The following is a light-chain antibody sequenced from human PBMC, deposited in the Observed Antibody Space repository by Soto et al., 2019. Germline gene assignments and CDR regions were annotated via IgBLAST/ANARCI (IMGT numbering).Light chain of an antibody. CDR2: ANN. CDR3: QSYERSLSNLV. J-gene: IGLJ2*01. Sequence: QSVLTQSPSVSGAPWQRVTISCTGSSSNIGAGYDVHWYQQLPGTAPKLLIYANNNQPSGVPDRFSGSKSDTSASLVITELQDEHEDDYYCQSYERSLSNLVFGAGTQQTFL. CDR1: SSNIGAGYD. V-gene: IGLV1-40*01.